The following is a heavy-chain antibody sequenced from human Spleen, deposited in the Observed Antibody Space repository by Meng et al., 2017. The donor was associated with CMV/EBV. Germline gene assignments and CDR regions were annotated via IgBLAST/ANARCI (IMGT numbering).Heavy chain of an antibody. J-gene: IGHJ4*02. CDR2: IHPHTGEA. CDR1: VSTFAGHS. CDR3: ARDDNWGPDY. V-gene: IGHV1-2*02. Sequence: SCQPSVSTFAGHSLRWLRQAPGQGLEWLGWIHPHTGEANYGQNFHGRVTVTRDTSIRTVYMELRSLRPDDTAMYYCARDDNWGPDYWGQGTLVTVSS. D-gene: IGHD7-27*01.